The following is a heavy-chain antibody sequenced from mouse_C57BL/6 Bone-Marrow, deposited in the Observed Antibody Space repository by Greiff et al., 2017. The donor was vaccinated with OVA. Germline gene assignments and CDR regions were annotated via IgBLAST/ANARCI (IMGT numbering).Heavy chain of an antibody. J-gene: IGHJ4*01. CDR3: AREGGNGDYYAMDY. D-gene: IGHD2-1*01. CDR2: IYPGSGST. Sequence: QVQLQQPGAELVKPGASVKMSCKASGYTFTSYWITWVKQRPGQGLEWIGDIYPGSGSTNYNEKFKSKATMTVDTSSSTAYMQLSSLTSEDSAVYYCAREGGNGDYYAMDYWGQGTSVTVSS. CDR1: GYTFTSYW. V-gene: IGHV1-55*01.